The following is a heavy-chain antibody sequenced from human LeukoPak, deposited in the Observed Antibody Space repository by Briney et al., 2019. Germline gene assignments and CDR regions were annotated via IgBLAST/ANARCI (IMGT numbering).Heavy chain of an antibody. CDR1: GFTFSSYG. D-gene: IGHD6-19*01. Sequence: HAGRSLRLSCAASGFTFSSYGMHWVRQAPGKGLEWVAVISYDGSNKYYADSVKGQFIISRDNSKNTLYLQMNSLRAEDTAVYYCAKDHRFSGWLPSADDAFDIWGQGTMVTVSS. CDR3: AKDHRFSGWLPSADDAFDI. J-gene: IGHJ3*02. CDR2: ISYDGSNK. V-gene: IGHV3-30*18.